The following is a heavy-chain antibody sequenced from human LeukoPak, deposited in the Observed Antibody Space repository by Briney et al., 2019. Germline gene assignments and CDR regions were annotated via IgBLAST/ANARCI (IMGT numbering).Heavy chain of an antibody. D-gene: IGHD4-17*01. CDR3: AREGYGDSAGGFDP. CDR2: INPNSGGT. CDR1: GYTFTGYY. Sequence: ASVKVSCKASGYTFTGYYMHWVRQAPGQGLEWMGWINPNSGGTNYAQKFQGRVTMTRNTSISTAYMELSSLRSEDTAVYYCAREGYGDSAGGFDPWGQGTLVTVSS. V-gene: IGHV1-2*02. J-gene: IGHJ5*02.